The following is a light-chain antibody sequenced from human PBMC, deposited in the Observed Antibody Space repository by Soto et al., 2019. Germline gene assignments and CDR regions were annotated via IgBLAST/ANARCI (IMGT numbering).Light chain of an antibody. CDR3: AAWDDTSSFV. CDR2: TND. V-gene: IGLV1-44*01. Sequence: QSALTQPPSASGTPGQRVIISCPGGSSNIGRNTVNWYQHLPGTAPRLLIYTNDQRPSGVPDRFSGSKSGTSASLAISGLQSEDEADYYCAAWDDTSSFVFGTGTKVTVL. J-gene: IGLJ1*01. CDR1: SSNIGRNT.